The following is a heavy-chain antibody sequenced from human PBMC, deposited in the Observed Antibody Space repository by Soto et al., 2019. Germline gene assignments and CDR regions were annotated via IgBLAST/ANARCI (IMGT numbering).Heavy chain of an antibody. Sequence: GGSLRLSCAASGFTFSNYWMSWVRQAPGKGLEWVANIKQDGSEKYYVDSVKGRFTISRDNAKNSLFLQMNSLRAEDTAIYYFARDSQWLLYWGQGTLVTVSS. V-gene: IGHV3-7*05. CDR2: IKQDGSEK. D-gene: IGHD6-19*01. J-gene: IGHJ4*02. CDR1: GFTFSNYW. CDR3: ARDSQWLLY.